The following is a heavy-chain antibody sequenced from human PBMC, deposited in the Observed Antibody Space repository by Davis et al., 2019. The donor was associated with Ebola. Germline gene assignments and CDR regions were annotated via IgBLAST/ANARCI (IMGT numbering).Heavy chain of an antibody. CDR1: GFTFSSYG. V-gene: IGHV3-33*01. J-gene: IGHJ5*02. Sequence: GESLKISCAASGFTFSSYGMHWVRQAPGKGLEWVAVIWYDGSNKYYADSVKVRFTISRDNSKNTLDLQMNSLRAEDTAVYYCARGGRPSQWELLGSWGQGTLVTVSS. CDR3: ARGGRPSQWELLGS. D-gene: IGHD1-26*01. CDR2: IWYDGSNK.